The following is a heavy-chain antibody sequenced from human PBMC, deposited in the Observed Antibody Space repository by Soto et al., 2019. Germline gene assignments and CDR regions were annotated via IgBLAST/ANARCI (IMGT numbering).Heavy chain of an antibody. D-gene: IGHD3-22*01. CDR2: IYYSGST. V-gene: IGHV4-31*03. CDR3: ARESGYYDSTD. Sequence: QVQLQESGPGLVKPSQTLFLTCTVSGGSISSGSYYWSWIRQHPGKGLEWIGYIYYSGSTYYNPSLKGRVTMSPDTSKTQFSLKLSSVTAADTAVYYCARESGYYDSTDWGQGTLVTVSS. CDR1: GGSISSGSYY. J-gene: IGHJ4*02.